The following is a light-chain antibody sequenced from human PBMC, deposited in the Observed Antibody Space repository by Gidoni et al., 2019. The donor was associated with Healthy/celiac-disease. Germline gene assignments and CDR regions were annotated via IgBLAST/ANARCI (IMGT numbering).Light chain of an antibody. J-gene: IGKJ5*01. V-gene: IGKV3-11*01. CDR2: DAS. CDR1: QSVSSY. CDR3: QQRSNWIT. Sequence: EIVLTQSPATLSLSPGESATLSCRASQSVSSYLAWYQQKPGQAPRLLIYDASNRATGVPARFSGSGSGTDFTLTISSLEPEDFAVYYCQQRSNWITFGQXTRLEIK.